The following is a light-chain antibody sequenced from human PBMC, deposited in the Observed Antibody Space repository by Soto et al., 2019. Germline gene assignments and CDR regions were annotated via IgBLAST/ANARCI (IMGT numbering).Light chain of an antibody. CDR3: TSYRARGLYV. J-gene: IGLJ1*01. CDR1: SNDVGIYKY. V-gene: IGLV2-14*03. CDR2: DVS. Sequence: QSALTQPASVSGSPGQSITISCTGTSNDVGIYKYVSWYQHHPGKAPQLMIYDVSNRPSGVSDRFSGSKSGNTSSLTIAVLQAEDDAYYYSTSYRARGLYVFGTGTKLTVL.